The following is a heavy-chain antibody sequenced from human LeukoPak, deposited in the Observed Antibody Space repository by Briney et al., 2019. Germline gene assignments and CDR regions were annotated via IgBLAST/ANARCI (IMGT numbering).Heavy chain of an antibody. CDR2: ISWNSGSI. J-gene: IGHJ3*02. Sequence: PGGSLRLSCAASGFTFDDYAMHWVRQAPGKGLEWVSGISWNSGSIGYADSVKGRFTISRDNAKNSLHLQMNSLRAEDTALYYCAKITRDGYNEDFDIWGQGTMVTVSS. CDR1: GFTFDDYA. CDR3: AKITRDGYNEDFDI. D-gene: IGHD5-24*01. V-gene: IGHV3-9*01.